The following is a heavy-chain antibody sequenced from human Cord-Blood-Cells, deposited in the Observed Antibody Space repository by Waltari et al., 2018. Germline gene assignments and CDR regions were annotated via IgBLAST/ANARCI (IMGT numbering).Heavy chain of an antibody. D-gene: IGHD2-2*02. Sequence: QVQLVQSGAEVKKPGASVKVSCKASGYTFTSYAMHWVRQAPGQRLEWMGWINAGNGNTKYSQKFQGRVTITRDTSASHAYMELSSLRSEDTAVYYCARDQVVPAAIAYYFDYWGQGTLVTVSS. CDR3: ARDQVVPAAIAYYFDY. CDR1: GYTFTSYA. CDR2: INAGNGNT. J-gene: IGHJ4*02. V-gene: IGHV1-3*01.